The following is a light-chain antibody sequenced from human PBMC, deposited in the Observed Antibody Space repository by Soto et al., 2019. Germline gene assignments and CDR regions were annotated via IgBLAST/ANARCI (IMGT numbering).Light chain of an antibody. J-gene: IGKJ5*01. CDR1: QGIRND. Sequence: AIQMTQSPSSLSASLESRVTITCRASQGIRNDLGWYQQKPGKAPKLLIYAASSLQSGVPSRFSGSGSGTDFTLTISRLQPDDFGTYFCQQSYTFGQGTRLEIK. V-gene: IGKV1-6*01. CDR3: QQSYT. CDR2: AAS.